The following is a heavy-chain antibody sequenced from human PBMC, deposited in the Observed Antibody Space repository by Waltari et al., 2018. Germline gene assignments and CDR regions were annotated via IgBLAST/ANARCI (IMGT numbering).Heavy chain of an antibody. J-gene: IGHJ6*02. D-gene: IGHD3-3*01. V-gene: IGHV3-49*04. CDR1: GFTFGDYA. CDR2: IRSKAYGGTT. CDR3: TSHTPDNDFWSGYPYYYGMDV. Sequence: EVQLVESGGGLVQPGRSLRLSCTASGFTFGDYAMSWVRQAPGKGLEWVGFIRSKAYGGTTEYAASVKGRFTISRDDSKSIAYLQMNSLKTEDTAVYYCTSHTPDNDFWSGYPYYYGMDVWGQGTTVTVSS.